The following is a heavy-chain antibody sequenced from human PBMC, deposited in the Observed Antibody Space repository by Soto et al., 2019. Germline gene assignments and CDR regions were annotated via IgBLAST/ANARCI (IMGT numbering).Heavy chain of an antibody. CDR2: SRDKPQGYST. CDR1: GSPFSDNY. Sequence: PGGPLRLSFSGPGSPFSDNYFDWGRQGPGKGLEWVGRSRDKPQGYSTAYAASVKGRFTTSRDESKTSAYLQMNSLKTEDTAVYYCVRATYFSDSSGYTRCLDYWGQGTLVTVSS. CDR3: VRATYFSDSSGYTRCLDY. J-gene: IGHJ4*02. V-gene: IGHV3-72*01. D-gene: IGHD3-22*01.